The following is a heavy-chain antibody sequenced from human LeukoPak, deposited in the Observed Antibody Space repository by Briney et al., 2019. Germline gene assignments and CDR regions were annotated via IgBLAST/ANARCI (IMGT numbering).Heavy chain of an antibody. CDR1: GGSFSGYY. J-gene: IGHJ4*02. Sequence: SETLSLTCAVYGGSFSGYYWSWIRQPPGKGLEWIGEINHSGSTNYNPSLKSRVTISVDTSKNQFSLKLSSVTAADTAVYYCASKTYYYDSSAGPIGYWGQGTLVTVSS. V-gene: IGHV4-34*01. D-gene: IGHD3-22*01. CDR2: INHSGST. CDR3: ASKTYYYDSSAGPIGY.